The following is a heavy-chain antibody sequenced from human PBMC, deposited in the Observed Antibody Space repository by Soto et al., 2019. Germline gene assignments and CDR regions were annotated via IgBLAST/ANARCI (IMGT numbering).Heavy chain of an antibody. V-gene: IGHV3-23*01. CDR1: GFTFSTYA. D-gene: IGHD2-2*01. J-gene: IGHJ4*02. CDR2: ISGSGGST. CDR3: TNLPATEVSAY. Sequence: GGSLRLSCAASGFTFSTYAMSWVRQAPGKGLEWVSTISGSGGSTNYADSVKGRFSISRDNSKNTLYLQMNILRAEDTAVYYCTNLPATEVSAYWGQGTLVTVSS.